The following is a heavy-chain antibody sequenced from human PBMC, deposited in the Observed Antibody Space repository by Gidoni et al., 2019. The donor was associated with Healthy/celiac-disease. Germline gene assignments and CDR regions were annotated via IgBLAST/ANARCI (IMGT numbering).Heavy chain of an antibody. CDR1: GFTFSSYA. Sequence: QAQLVESGGGVVQPGRSLRLPCAASGFTFSSYAMHWVRQAPGKGLEWVEVISYDGSNKYYADAVKGRFTIARDNSKNTLYLQMNSLRAEDTAVYYCARLRRDGYNSFDYWGQGTLVTVSS. CDR2: ISYDGSNK. V-gene: IGHV3-30-3*01. D-gene: IGHD5-12*01. J-gene: IGHJ4*02. CDR3: ARLRRDGYNSFDY.